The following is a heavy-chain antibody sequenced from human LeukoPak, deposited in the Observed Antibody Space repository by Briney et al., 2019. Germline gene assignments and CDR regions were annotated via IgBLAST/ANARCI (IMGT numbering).Heavy chain of an antibody. D-gene: IGHD6-13*01. CDR2: ISAYDGNT. CDR3: ARIAEQHLQYYFDC. J-gene: IGHJ4*02. V-gene: IGHV1-18*01. Sequence: ASVKVSCKASGYFFSSYGFSWLRQAPGQGLEWMGWISAYDGNTNYAQKIQGRVTMATDTSTSTAYMELRSLRSDDSAVYFCARIAEQHLQYYFDCWGQGTLVTVSS. CDR1: GYFFSSYG.